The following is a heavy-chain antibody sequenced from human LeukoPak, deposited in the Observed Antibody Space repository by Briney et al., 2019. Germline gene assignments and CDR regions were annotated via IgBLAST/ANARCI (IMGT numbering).Heavy chain of an antibody. CDR3: ARDTAVATISPIDY. D-gene: IGHD5-24*01. Sequence: GGSLRLSCAASGFTFSSYAMSWVRQAPGKGLEWVSAISGSGGSTYYADSVKGRFTISRDNSKNTLYLQMNSLRAEDTAVYYCARDTAVATISPIDYWGQGTLVTVSS. J-gene: IGHJ4*02. V-gene: IGHV3-23*01. CDR1: GFTFSSYA. CDR2: ISGSGGST.